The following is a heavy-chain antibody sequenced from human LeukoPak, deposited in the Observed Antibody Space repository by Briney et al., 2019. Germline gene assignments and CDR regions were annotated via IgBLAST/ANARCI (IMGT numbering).Heavy chain of an antibody. J-gene: IGHJ4*02. CDR1: GFTFSSYS. D-gene: IGHD5-12*01. Sequence: GGSLRLSRAASGFTFSSYSMNWVRQAPGKGLEWVSSISSSSSYIYYADSVKGRFTISRDNAKNSLYLQMNSLRAEDTAVYYCARDGARYSGYDFDYWGQGTLVTVSS. CDR3: ARDGARYSGYDFDY. CDR2: ISSSSSYI. V-gene: IGHV3-21*01.